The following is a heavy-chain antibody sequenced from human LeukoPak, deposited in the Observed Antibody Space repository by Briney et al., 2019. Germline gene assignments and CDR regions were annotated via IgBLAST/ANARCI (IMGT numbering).Heavy chain of an antibody. J-gene: IGHJ4*02. CDR2: ISYDGSND. V-gene: IGHV3-30-3*01. Sequence: GGSLRLSCAASGFTFSGYAMHWVRQAPGKGPEWVAVISYDGSNDYYADSVKGRFTISRDNSKNTLYLQMNSLRAEDTAVYYCATNGPGIAVAGYVDYWGQGTLVTVSS. CDR1: GFTFSGYA. CDR3: ATNGPGIAVAGYVDY. D-gene: IGHD6-19*01.